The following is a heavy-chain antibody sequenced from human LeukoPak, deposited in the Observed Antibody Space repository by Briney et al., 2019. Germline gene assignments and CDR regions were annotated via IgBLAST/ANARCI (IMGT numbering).Heavy chain of an antibody. CDR3: AAIRYPPD. CDR1: GFTFSSYS. CDR2: ISSSSSYI. D-gene: IGHD3-9*01. Sequence: PGGSLRLSCAASGFTFSSYSMNWLRQAPGKGLEWVSSISSSSSYIYYADSVKGRFTISRDNAKNSLYLQMNSLRAEDMVVYAGAAIRYPPDWGQGTLVTVSS. J-gene: IGHJ4*02. V-gene: IGHV3-21*01.